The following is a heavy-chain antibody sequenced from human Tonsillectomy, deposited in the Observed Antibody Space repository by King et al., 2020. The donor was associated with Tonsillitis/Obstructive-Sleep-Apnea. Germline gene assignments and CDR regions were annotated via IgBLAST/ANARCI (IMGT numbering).Heavy chain of an antibody. V-gene: IGHV1-3*01. CDR2: IHAGDGDT. J-gene: IGHJ4*02. D-gene: IGHD6-13*01. CDR1: GYTFTNYA. Sequence: VQLVQSGAEVKKPGASVKVSCKASGYTFTNYAMYWVRQAPGQRLEWMGWIHAGDGDTKYSQNFQGRVTITRATSASPAYMELSSLRPEDTAVYYCASAFSQQLAFDYWGQGTLVTVSS. CDR3: ASAFSQQLAFDY.